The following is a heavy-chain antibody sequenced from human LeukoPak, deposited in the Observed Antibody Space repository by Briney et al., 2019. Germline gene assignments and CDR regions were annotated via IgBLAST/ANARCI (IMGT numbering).Heavy chain of an antibody. D-gene: IGHD5-18*01. J-gene: IGHJ4*02. V-gene: IGHV3-9*01. CDR1: GFTFDDYA. CDR2: ISWNSGSI. Sequence: SLRLSCAASGFTFDDYAMHWVRQAPGKGLEWVSGISWNSGSIGYADSVKGRFTISRDNAKNSLYLQMDSLRAEDTALYYCAKGYSYAPGDYFDYWGQGTLVTVSS. CDR3: AKGYSYAPGDYFDY.